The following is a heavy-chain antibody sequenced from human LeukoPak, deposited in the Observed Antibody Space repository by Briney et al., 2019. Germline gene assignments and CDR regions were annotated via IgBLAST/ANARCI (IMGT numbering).Heavy chain of an antibody. Sequence: GGSLRLSCAASGFTFSSYAMSWVRQAPGKGLEWVSAISGSGGSTHCADSVKGRFTISRDNTKNTLYLQMNSLRAEDTAVYYCAKQGGGSYYNDYWGQGTLVTVSS. J-gene: IGHJ4*02. V-gene: IGHV3-23*01. CDR2: ISGSGGST. CDR3: AKQGGGSYYNDY. CDR1: GFTFSSYA. D-gene: IGHD1-26*01.